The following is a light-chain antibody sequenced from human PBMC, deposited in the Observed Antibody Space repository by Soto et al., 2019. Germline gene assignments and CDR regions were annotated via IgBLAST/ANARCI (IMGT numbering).Light chain of an antibody. V-gene: IGKV1-5*03. CDR1: QTISSW. J-gene: IGKJ5*01. CDR3: QQYGGSPVT. Sequence: DIHMTQSPSTLSGSVGDRVTITCRASQTISSWLAWYQQKPGKAPKLLIYKASTLKSGVPSRFSGSGSGTEFTLTISSLEPEDSAVYYCQQYGGSPVTFGQGTRLEIK. CDR2: KAS.